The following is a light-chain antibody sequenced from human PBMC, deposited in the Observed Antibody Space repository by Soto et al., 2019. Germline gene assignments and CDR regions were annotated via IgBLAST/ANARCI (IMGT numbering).Light chain of an antibody. Sequence: QSVLTQPASVSGSPGQSITISCTGTSTDVGNYNLVSWYQQHPGKAPKLIIYATRKRPSGVSDRYSGSKSGNTASLTISGLQAEDEAIYYCCSYAGNITFTFGGGTQLTVL. V-gene: IGLV2-23*02. CDR2: ATR. CDR1: STDVGNYNL. CDR3: CSYAGNITFT. J-gene: IGLJ2*01.